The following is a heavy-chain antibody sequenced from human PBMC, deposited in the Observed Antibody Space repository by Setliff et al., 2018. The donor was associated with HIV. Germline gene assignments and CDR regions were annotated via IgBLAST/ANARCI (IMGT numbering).Heavy chain of an antibody. CDR3: ARDRASSGYYSHFDH. V-gene: IGHV3-21*01. CDR1: GFTFRTYN. CDR2: LSSDGRYI. J-gene: IGHJ4*02. Sequence: VGSLRLSCAASGFTFRTYNMNWVRQAPGKGLEWVASLSSDGRYIYYADSLRGRSTISRDDAKNSLYLQIYSLRAEDTAIYYCARDRASSGYYSHFDHWGQGNMVTVSS. D-gene: IGHD3-22*01.